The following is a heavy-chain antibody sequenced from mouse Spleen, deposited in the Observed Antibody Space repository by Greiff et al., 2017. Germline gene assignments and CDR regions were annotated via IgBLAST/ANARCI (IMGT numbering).Heavy chain of an antibody. Sequence: QVQLQQPGAELVMPGASVKMSCKASGYTFTDYWMHWVKQRPGQGLEWIGAIDTSDSYTSYNQKFKGKATLTVDESSSTAYMQLSSLTSEDSAVYYCARSYYGSKFHAMDYWGQGTSVTVSS. V-gene: IGHV1-69*01. CDR2: IDTSDSYT. D-gene: IGHD1-1*01. CDR1: GYTFTDYW. J-gene: IGHJ4*01. CDR3: ARSYYGSKFHAMDY.